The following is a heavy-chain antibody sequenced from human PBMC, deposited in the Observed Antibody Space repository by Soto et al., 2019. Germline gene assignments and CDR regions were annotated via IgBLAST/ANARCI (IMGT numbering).Heavy chain of an antibody. J-gene: IGHJ5*02. V-gene: IGHV4-59*01. CDR1: GGSISSYY. CDR3: ARDEGWFDP. Sequence: QVQLQESGPGLVKPSETLSLTCTVSGGSISSYYWGWIRQPPGKGLEWIGYIYYSGSTNHNPSLKSRVTIPVAPSKNQFSLQLSSVTAADTAVYYCARDEGWFDPWGQGTLVTVSS. CDR2: IYYSGST.